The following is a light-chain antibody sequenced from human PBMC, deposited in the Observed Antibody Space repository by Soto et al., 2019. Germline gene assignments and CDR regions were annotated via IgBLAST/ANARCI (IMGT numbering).Light chain of an antibody. CDR2: GAS. V-gene: IGKV3-20*01. J-gene: IGKJ1*01. CDR3: QQYGRT. CDR1: QSVSSSY. Sequence: EIVLTQSTGTLSLSPGERATLSCRASQSVSSSYLAWYQQKPGQAPRLLIYGASSRATGIPDRFSGSGSGTDFTLTISRLEPEDFAVYYCQQYGRTFGQGTKVEIK.